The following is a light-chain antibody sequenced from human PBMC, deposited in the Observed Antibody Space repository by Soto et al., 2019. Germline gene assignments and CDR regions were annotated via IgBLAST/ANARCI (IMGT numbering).Light chain of an antibody. V-gene: IGKV3-11*01. CDR2: DAS. Sequence: EIVLTQSPATLSLSPGERATLSCRASQSVSNYLAWYQQKPGQAPRLLIYDASTRATGIPARFSGSGSGTDFTLTIGSLQPEDFAVYYCQQRSNWPTFGGGTEVEIE. CDR3: QQRSNWPT. CDR1: QSVSNY. J-gene: IGKJ4*01.